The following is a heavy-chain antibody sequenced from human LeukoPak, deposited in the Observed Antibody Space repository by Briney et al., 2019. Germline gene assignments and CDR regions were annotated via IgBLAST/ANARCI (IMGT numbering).Heavy chain of an antibody. D-gene: IGHD1-26*01. V-gene: IGHV3-53*04. CDR2: IYSGGST. Sequence: GGSLRLSCAASGFIVSSNYMNWVRQAPGKGLERVSVIYSGGSTYYADSVKGRFTVFRHNSKNTLFLQMNSLRAEDTAVYYCAGIVGAADAFDIWGQGTMVTVSS. CDR3: AGIVGAADAFDI. J-gene: IGHJ3*02. CDR1: GFIVSSNY.